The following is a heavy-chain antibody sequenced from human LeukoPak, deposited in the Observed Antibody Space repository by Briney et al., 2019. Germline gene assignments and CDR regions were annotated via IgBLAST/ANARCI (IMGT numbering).Heavy chain of an antibody. D-gene: IGHD5-18*01. V-gene: IGHV1-24*01. CDR3: TAGRAYSLLDF. CDR1: GYRFTELS. CDR2: FDLVHGDT. Sequence: ASVKVSCKVSGYRFTELSRHWVRQAPGKGLEWLGGFDLVHGDTIYAQKFQGIVTMTEDTSTDTSYMELSSLGSEDTAVYFCTAGRAYSLLDFWGQGTLVIVSS. J-gene: IGHJ4*02.